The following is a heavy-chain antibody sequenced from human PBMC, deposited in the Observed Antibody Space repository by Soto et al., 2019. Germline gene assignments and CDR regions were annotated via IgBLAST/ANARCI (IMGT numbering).Heavy chain of an antibody. Sequence: ASVKVSCKASGYNFTKYGISWVRQAPGQGLEWMGWISAYNGYTKYKQKFQGRVTMTTDTSKSTGYMELRSLRFDDTAVYYCVRVLWFGELSHYYYAMDVWGQGTTVTVSS. J-gene: IGHJ6*02. CDR1: GYNFTKYG. CDR2: ISAYNGYT. CDR3: VRVLWFGELSHYYYAMDV. D-gene: IGHD3-10*01. V-gene: IGHV1-18*01.